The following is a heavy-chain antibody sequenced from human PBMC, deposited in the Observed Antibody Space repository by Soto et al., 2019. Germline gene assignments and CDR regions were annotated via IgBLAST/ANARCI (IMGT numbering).Heavy chain of an antibody. CDR1: GFTFSSYG. CDR3: AKVSFPCGGGCSYFDY. Sequence: QVQLVESGGGVVQPGRSLRLSCAASGFTFSSYGMHWVRQAPGQGLEWVAVISYDGSNKYYADSVKGRFTISRDNSKKTLYLQRNSLRAEGTAVYYCAKVSFPCGGGCSYFDYWGQGTLVTVSS. V-gene: IGHV3-30*18. CDR2: ISYDGSNK. D-gene: IGHD2-21*02. J-gene: IGHJ4*02.